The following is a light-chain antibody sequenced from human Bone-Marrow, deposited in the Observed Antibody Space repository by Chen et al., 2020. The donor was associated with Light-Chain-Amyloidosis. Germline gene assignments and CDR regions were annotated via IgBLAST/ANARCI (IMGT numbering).Light chain of an antibody. CDR2: RDT. Sequence: SYELTQPPSVSASPGQTARITCPGDELPTKYAYWYQQKPGQAPVLVIHRDTERPSGISERFSGSSSGTTATLTISGVQAEDEADYHCQSADSSGTYEVIFGGGTKLTVL. V-gene: IGLV3-25*03. CDR1: ELPTKY. J-gene: IGLJ2*01. CDR3: QSADSSGTYEVI.